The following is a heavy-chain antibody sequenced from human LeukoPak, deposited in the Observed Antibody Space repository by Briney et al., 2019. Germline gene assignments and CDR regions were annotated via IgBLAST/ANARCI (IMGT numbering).Heavy chain of an antibody. CDR2: IYSGCST. D-gene: IGHD3-22*01. CDR3: ARGHDYDSSVAY. J-gene: IGHJ4*02. V-gene: IGHV3-66*01. Sequence: GGPLRLSCAASGFTFSINYMSWLRQSPGKGLDWLSFIYSGCSTYYGDSVEGRVTISRDNSKNTLYLQMNSLRAEDTAVYYCARGHDYDSSVAYWGQGTLVTVSS. CDR1: GFTFSINY.